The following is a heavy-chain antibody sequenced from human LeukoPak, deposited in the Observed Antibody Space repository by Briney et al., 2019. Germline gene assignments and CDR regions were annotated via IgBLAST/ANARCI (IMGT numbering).Heavy chain of an antibody. Sequence: SETLSLTCTVSGGSISSYYWSWIRQPPGKGLEWIGYIYYSGSTNYNPSLKSRVTISVDTSKNQFSLKLSSVTAADTAVYYCARGTSILGYCSGGSCYPDYFDYWGQGTLVTVSS. CDR1: GGSISSYY. CDR2: IYYSGST. V-gene: IGHV4-59*08. D-gene: IGHD2-15*01. CDR3: ARGTSILGYCSGGSCYPDYFDY. J-gene: IGHJ4*02.